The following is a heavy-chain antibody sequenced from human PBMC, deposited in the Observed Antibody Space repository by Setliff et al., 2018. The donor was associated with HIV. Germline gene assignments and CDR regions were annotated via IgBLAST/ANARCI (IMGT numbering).Heavy chain of an antibody. CDR1: GGSLTGYY. V-gene: IGHV4-34*01. CDR2: IHHGGAT. J-gene: IGHJ4*02. CDR3: ARHGGRYFDF. Sequence: PSETLSLTCAVYGGSLTGYYWSWIRQPPGMGLEWIGEIHHGGATKYNPSVKSRVTISVDTSKNQLSLQLSSVTAADTAVYFCARHGGRYFDFWGPGTLVTVSS. D-gene: IGHD2-15*01.